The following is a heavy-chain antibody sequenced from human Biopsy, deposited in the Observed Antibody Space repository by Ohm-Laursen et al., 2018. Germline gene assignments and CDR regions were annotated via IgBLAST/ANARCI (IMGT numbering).Heavy chain of an antibody. J-gene: IGHJ4*02. CDR1: GFDFSDYS. Sequence: SLRLSCAASGFDFSDYSMSWVRQAPGKGLEWVSSVTTTSSYIYYADSVKGRFTISRDNAKNSLYLQMSSLKAEDTAVYYCAKDRFPYTSGYSSVFEYWGQGTLVTVSS. CDR3: AKDRFPYTSGYSSVFEY. V-gene: IGHV3-21*01. D-gene: IGHD3-22*01. CDR2: VTTTSSYI.